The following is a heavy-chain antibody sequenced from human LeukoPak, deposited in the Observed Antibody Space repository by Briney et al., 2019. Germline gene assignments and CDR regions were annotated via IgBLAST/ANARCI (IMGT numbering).Heavy chain of an antibody. Sequence: SVKVSCKASGGTFSSYAISWVRQAPGQGLEWMGSIIPIFGTANYAQKFQGRVTITTDESTSTAYMELSSLRSEDTAVYYCARSYAVVAATVGGRNWFDPWGQGTLVTVSS. V-gene: IGHV1-69*05. D-gene: IGHD2-15*01. CDR3: ARSYAVVAATVGGRNWFDP. CDR1: GGTFSSYA. CDR2: IIPIFGTA. J-gene: IGHJ5*02.